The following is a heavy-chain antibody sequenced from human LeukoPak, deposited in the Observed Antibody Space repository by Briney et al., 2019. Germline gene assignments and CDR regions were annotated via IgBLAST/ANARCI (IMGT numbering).Heavy chain of an antibody. Sequence: ASVKVSCKASGYTFTSYGISWVRQAPGQGLEWMGWISAYNGNTNYAQKLQGRVTITADESTSTAYMELSSLRSEDTAVYYCARDTPYYDSSGYLLDYWGQGTPVTVSS. J-gene: IGHJ4*02. CDR3: ARDTPYYDSSGYLLDY. D-gene: IGHD3-22*01. CDR1: GYTFTSYG. CDR2: ISAYNGNT. V-gene: IGHV1-18*01.